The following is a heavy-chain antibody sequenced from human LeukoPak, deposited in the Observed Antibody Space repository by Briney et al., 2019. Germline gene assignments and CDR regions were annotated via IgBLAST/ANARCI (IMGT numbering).Heavy chain of an antibody. J-gene: IGHJ4*02. CDR3: AGEYSRYSGTYYDY. CDR2: SNPNSGDT. D-gene: IGHD5-12*01. Sequence: ASVKVSCKTSGYTFTGHFIHWVRQAPGQGLEWMGWSNPNSGDTNYAQKFQGRVTMTRDTSISTAYMELSRVTSDDTAVYYCAGEYSRYSGTYYDYWGQGTLVTVSS. CDR1: GYTFTGHF. V-gene: IGHV1-2*02.